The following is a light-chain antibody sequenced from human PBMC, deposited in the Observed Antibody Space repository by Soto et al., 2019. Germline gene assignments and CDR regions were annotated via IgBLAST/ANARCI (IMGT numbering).Light chain of an antibody. J-gene: IGKJ1*01. Sequence: DIQMTQSPSTLSGSVGDRVTITCRASQTISSWLAWYQQKPGKAHKLLIYKASTLKSGVPSRFSGSGSGTDFTLTISSLQPEDFATYYCKQSYSTPRTFGQGTKVDIK. CDR2: KAS. CDR1: QTISSW. CDR3: KQSYSTPRT. V-gene: IGKV1-5*03.